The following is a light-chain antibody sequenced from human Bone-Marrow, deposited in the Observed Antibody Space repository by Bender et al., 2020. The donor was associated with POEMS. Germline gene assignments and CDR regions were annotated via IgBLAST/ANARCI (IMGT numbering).Light chain of an antibody. V-gene: IGLV2-14*03. Sequence: QSALTQPASVSGSPGQSITISCTGTSSDIGTYNFVSWYQQLPGKAPKLMLYDVSNRPSGVSSRFSGSKSGDTASLTISGLQAEDGADYYCISFTSTNTWIFGGGTKLTVL. CDR3: ISFTSTNTWI. J-gene: IGLJ2*01. CDR1: SSDIGTYNF. CDR2: DVS.